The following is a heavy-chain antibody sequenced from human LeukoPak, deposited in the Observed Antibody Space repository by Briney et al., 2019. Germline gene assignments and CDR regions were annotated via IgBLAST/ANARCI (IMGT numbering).Heavy chain of an antibody. Sequence: PSETLSLTCTVSGDSISSGDYYWSWIRQPPGTGLEWIGEINHSGSTNYNPSLKSRVTISVDTSKNQFSLKLSSVTAADTAVYYCARGTPTTRDFDSWGQGTLVTVSS. D-gene: IGHD4-11*01. CDR3: ARGTPTTRDFDS. J-gene: IGHJ4*02. CDR1: GDSISSGDYY. V-gene: IGHV4-39*07. CDR2: INHSGST.